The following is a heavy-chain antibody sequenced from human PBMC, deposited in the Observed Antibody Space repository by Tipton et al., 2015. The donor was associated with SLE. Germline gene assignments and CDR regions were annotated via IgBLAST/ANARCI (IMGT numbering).Heavy chain of an antibody. Sequence: TLSLTCAVSGGSVSSGSYYWSWIRQPPGKGLEWIGYIYTSGSTNYNPSLKSRVTISVDTSKNQFSLKLSSVTAADTAVYYCAGGTYSSGWSDAFDIWGQGTMVTVSS. D-gene: IGHD6-19*01. V-gene: IGHV4-61*01. CDR3: AGGTYSSGWSDAFDI. CDR2: IYTSGST. CDR1: GGSVSSGSYY. J-gene: IGHJ3*02.